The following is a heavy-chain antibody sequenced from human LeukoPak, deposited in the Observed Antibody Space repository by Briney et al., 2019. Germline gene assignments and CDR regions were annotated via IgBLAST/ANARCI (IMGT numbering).Heavy chain of an antibody. CDR1: GFTFSSYW. Sequence: GGSLRLSRAASGFTFSSYWMSWVRQAPGKGLEWVANIKQDGSEKYYVDSVKGRFTISRDNAKNSLYLQMNSLRAEDTAVYYCARTGSGWYASGYWYFDLWGRGTLVTVSS. CDR3: ARTGSGWYASGYWYFDL. D-gene: IGHD6-19*01. CDR2: IKQDGSEK. V-gene: IGHV3-7*01. J-gene: IGHJ2*01.